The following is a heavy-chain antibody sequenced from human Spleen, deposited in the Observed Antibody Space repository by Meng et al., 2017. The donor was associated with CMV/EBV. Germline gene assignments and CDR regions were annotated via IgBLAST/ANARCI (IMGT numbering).Heavy chain of an antibody. D-gene: IGHD3-3*01. CDR1: GFTFSSYA. CDR3: ARGLGRTYYDFWSGYYRRDDAFDI. Sequence: GGSLRLSCAASGFTFSSYAMHWVRQAPGKGLEWVAVISYDGSNKYYADSVKGRFTISRDNSKNTLYLQMNSLRAEDTAVYYCARGLGRTYYDFWSGYYRRDDAFDIWGQGTMVTVSS. CDR2: ISYDGSNK. J-gene: IGHJ3*02. V-gene: IGHV3-30-3*01.